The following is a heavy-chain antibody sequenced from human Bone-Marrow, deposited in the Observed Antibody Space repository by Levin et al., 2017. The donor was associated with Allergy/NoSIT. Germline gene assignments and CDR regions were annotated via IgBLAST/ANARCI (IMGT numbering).Heavy chain of an antibody. V-gene: IGHV3-23*01. CDR1: GFIFSSSA. J-gene: IGHJ6*02. CDR3: TARTIAMYNGMDI. CDR2: VTANSGAT. D-gene: IGHD5-24*01. Sequence: ASVKVSCAASGFIFSSSAMTWVRQVPGKGLEWVSSVTANSGATYYADSVKGRFTISRDDSKSTLSLQLNRLRGEDTAVYFCTARTIAMYNGMDIWGQGTTVTVSS.